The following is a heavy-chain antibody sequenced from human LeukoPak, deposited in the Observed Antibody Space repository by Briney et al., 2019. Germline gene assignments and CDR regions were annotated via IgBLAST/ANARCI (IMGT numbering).Heavy chain of an antibody. CDR1: GYSFTNYY. CDR3: ARGGRMTTVVTCYFDY. J-gene: IGHJ4*02. D-gene: IGHD4-23*01. CDR2: VNPSGGST. Sequence: GASVKVSCKASGYSFTNYYIHWVRQAPGQGLEWMGIVNPSGGSTTYAQEFQGRVTMTRDTSTSTVYMDLSSLRSDDTAVYFCARGGRMTTVVTCYFDYWGQGTLVTVSS. V-gene: IGHV1-46*01.